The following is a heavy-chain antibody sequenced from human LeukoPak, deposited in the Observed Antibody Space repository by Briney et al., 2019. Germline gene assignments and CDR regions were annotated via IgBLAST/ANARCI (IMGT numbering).Heavy chain of an antibody. Sequence: ASVKVSCKASGGTFSSYAISWVRQAPGQGLEWMGGIIPIFGTANYAQKFQGRVTMTEDTSTDTAYMELSSLRSEDTAVYYCATDLEYSSRGYWGQGTLVTVSS. J-gene: IGHJ4*02. CDR1: GGTFSSYA. V-gene: IGHV1-69*06. CDR2: IIPIFGTA. CDR3: ATDLEYSSRGY. D-gene: IGHD6-6*01.